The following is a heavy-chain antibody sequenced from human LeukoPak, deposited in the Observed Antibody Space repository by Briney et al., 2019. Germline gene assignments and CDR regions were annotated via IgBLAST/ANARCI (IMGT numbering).Heavy chain of an antibody. V-gene: IGHV3-21*01. D-gene: IGHD3-22*01. CDR1: GFTFSSYR. Sequence: PGGSLRLSCAASGFTFSSYRMNWVRQAPGKGLEWVSSISSSSSYIYYADSVKGRFTISRDNAKNSLYLQMNSLRAEDTAVYYCARVSSGPSPLFDYWGQGTLVTVSS. CDR2: ISSSSSYI. J-gene: IGHJ4*02. CDR3: ARVSSGPSPLFDY.